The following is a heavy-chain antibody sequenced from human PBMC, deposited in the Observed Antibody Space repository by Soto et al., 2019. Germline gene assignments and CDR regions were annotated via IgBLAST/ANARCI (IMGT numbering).Heavy chain of an antibody. V-gene: IGHV1-8*01. J-gene: IGHJ4*02. CDR2: INTNSGNI. Sequence: ASVKVSCKASGDTFTTYDINWVRQATGHGREWMGRINTNSGNIGHAQRFQGRVTMTRDVAIRTAYMEVSSLRSDDTAGYYCARGRASGSYYLLDYWGQGTLVTVSS. D-gene: IGHD3-10*01. CDR3: ARGRASGSYYLLDY. CDR1: GDTFTTYD.